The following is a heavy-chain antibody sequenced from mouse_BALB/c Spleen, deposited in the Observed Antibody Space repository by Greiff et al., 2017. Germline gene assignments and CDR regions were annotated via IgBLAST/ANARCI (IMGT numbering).Heavy chain of an antibody. CDR2: ILPGSGST. CDR3: ARGFYYGYDGFAY. V-gene: IGHV1-9*01. D-gene: IGHD2-2*01. J-gene: IGHJ3*01. Sequence: QVQLQQSGAELMKPGASVKISCKATGYTFSSYWIEWVKQRPGHGLEWIGEILPGSGSTNYNEKFKGKATFTADTSSNTAYMQLSSLTSEDSAVYYCARGFYYGYDGFAYWGQGTLVTVSA. CDR1: GYTFSSYW.